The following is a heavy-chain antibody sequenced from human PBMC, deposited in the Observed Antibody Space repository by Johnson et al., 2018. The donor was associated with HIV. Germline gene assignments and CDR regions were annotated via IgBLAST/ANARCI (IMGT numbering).Heavy chain of an antibody. Sequence: QVQLVESGGGVVQPGGSLRLSCAASEFIFSSYSMHWVRQAPGKGPERVAVISYDGHNEYYAESVECRFTVSRDNTNNTLYLQMNSQREDETAMDYCALTEVRVLGCLFRAFAIWCQGTMVTVSS. J-gene: IGHJ3*02. D-gene: IGHD3-3*01. CDR3: ALTEVRVLGCLFRAFAI. CDR1: EFIFSSYS. CDR2: ISYDGHNE. V-gene: IGHV3-30*04.